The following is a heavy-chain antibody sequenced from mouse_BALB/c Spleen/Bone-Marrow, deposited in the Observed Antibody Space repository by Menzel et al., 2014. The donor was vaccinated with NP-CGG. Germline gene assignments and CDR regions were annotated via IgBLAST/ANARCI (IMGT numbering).Heavy chain of an antibody. Sequence: VKLQEPGAQVLRPGSSVNISCKASGYAFSNYGMNWVKQRPGQGLEWIGQIYPGDGDTNYNGKFKGRVTLTADKSSSAAYMQLSSLTPEDSAVYFCASVYDYGRGYAMDYWGQGTPVTISS. V-gene: IGHV1-80*01. CDR1: GYAFSNYG. D-gene: IGHD2-4*01. CDR2: IYPGDGDT. CDR3: ASVYDYGRGYAMDY. J-gene: IGHJ4*01.